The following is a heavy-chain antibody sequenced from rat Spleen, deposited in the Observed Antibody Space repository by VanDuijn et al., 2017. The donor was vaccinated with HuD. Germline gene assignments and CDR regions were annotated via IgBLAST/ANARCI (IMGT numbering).Heavy chain of an antibody. Sequence: QVQLKESGPGLVQPSQTLSLTCTVSGFSLTSNGVSWVRQPPGKGLEWIAAISSGGSTYYNSALKSRLSISRDTSKSQVFLKMNNLQTEDTAMYFCARGSVFFDYWGQGVMVTVSS. CDR1: GFSLTSNG. CDR3: ARGSVFFDY. V-gene: IGHV2S12*01. J-gene: IGHJ2*01. CDR2: ISSGGST.